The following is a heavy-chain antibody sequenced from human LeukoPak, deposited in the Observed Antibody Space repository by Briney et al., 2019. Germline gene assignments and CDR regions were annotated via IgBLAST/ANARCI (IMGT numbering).Heavy chain of an antibody. D-gene: IGHD5-18*01. J-gene: IGHJ3*02. CDR2: IIPIFGTA. Sequence: SVKVSCKASGGTFSSYAISWVRQAPGQGLEWMGGIIPIFGTANYAQKFQGRVTITTDESTSTAYMKLSSLRSEDTAVYYCASGPHGYSYGPGAFDIWGQGTMVTVSS. CDR3: ASGPHGYSYGPGAFDI. V-gene: IGHV1-69*05. CDR1: GGTFSSYA.